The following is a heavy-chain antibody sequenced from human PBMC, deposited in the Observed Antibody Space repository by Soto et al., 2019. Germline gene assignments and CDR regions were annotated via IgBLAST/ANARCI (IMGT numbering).Heavy chain of an antibody. V-gene: IGHV3-21*01. CDR1: GFTLSSHT. CDR2: ISSTSSYI. J-gene: IGHJ4*02. D-gene: IGHD3-22*01. CDR3: ARDEMGYYDRSYYPGH. Sequence: GGSLRLSCAASGFTLSSHTMNWVRQAPGKGLEWVSSISSTSSYIYYADSVKGRFTISRDNAKNSLYLQMNSLRAEDTAVYYCARDEMGYYDRSYYPGHWGQGTLVTVSS.